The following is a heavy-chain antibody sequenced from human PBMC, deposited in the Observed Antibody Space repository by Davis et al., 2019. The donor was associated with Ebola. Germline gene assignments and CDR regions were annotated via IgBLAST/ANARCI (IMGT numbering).Heavy chain of an antibody. CDR1: GFTFSSYS. J-gene: IGHJ4*02. Sequence: GGSLRLSCAASGFTFSSYSMNWVRQAPGKGLEWVSIISSSGDTTHYADSVKGRFTISRDTSTNTLYLQMNSLGAEDTAVYYCARDRDCSAGSCYSDYWGQGTLVTVSS. V-gene: IGHV3-23*01. CDR3: ARDRDCSAGSCYSDY. D-gene: IGHD2-15*01. CDR2: ISSSGDTT.